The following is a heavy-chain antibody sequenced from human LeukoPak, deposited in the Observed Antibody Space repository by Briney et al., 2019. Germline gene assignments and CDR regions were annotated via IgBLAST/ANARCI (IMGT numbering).Heavy chain of an antibody. D-gene: IGHD4-17*01. CDR3: ASYGDYGFDY. V-gene: IGHV3-53*01. J-gene: IGHJ4*02. Sequence: PGGSLRLSCAASGFTFSSSAMSWVRQAPGKGLEWVSVIYSGGSTYYADSVKGRFTISRDNSKNTLYLQMNSLRAEDTAVYYCASYGDYGFDYWGQGTLVTVSS. CDR1: GFTFSSSA. CDR2: IYSGGST.